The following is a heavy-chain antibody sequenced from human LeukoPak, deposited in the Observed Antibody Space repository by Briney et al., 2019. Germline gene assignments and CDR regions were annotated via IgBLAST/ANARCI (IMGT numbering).Heavy chain of an antibody. CDR3: ARGSLGTIAVAGTLDY. V-gene: IGHV3-33*01. CDR1: GFTFSNYG. J-gene: IGHJ4*02. CDR2: IGYDGSNK. Sequence: GGSLRLSCAASGFTFSNYGMHWVRQAPGKGLEWVAVIGYDGSNKYYADSMKGRFTISRDNSKNTLYLLMNSLRAEDTAVYYCARGSLGTIAVAGTLDYWGRGILVTVSS. D-gene: IGHD6-19*01.